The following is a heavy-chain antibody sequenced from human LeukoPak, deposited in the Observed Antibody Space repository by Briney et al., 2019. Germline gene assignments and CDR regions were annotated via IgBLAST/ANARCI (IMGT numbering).Heavy chain of an antibody. Sequence: GSLRLSCAASGFSFSSYWMHWVRPAPGKGLVWVSRINYGGSSTSYADSVKGRFTISRDNAKNTLYLQMNSLRAEGTAVYYCAKDGKLDYWGQGTLVTVSS. V-gene: IGHV3-74*01. CDR2: INYGGSST. J-gene: IGHJ4*02. CDR3: AKDGKLDY. CDR1: GFSFSSYW.